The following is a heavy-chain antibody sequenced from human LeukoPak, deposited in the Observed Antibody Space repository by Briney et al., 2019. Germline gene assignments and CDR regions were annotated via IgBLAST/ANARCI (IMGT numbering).Heavy chain of an antibody. V-gene: IGHV3-33*01. CDR1: GFTFSSYG. Sequence: PGRSLRLSCAASGFTFSSYGMHWVRQAPGKGLERVAVIWYDGSNKYYADSVKGRFTISRDNSKNTLYLQMNSLRAEDTAVYYCARSPLWFGELLSTDYWGQGTLVTVSS. D-gene: IGHD3-10*01. J-gene: IGHJ4*02. CDR3: ARSPLWFGELLSTDY. CDR2: IWYDGSNK.